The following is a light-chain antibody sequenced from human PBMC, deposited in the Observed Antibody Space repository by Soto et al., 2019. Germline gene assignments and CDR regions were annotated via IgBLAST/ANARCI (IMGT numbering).Light chain of an antibody. J-gene: IGLJ3*02. CDR1: SSNIANNY. Sequence: QSVLTQPPSASGTPGQRVTISCSGGSSNIANNYVYWYQQVPGTAPKLVIYNDIQRPSGVPDRFSGFKSGSSASLAITGLRSEDEADYYCAAWDDTLSGRLFGGGTKLTVL. CDR2: NDI. V-gene: IGLV1-47*02. CDR3: AAWDDTLSGRL.